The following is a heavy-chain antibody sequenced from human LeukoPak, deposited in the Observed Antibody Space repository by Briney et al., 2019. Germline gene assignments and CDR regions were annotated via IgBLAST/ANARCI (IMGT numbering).Heavy chain of an antibody. CDR3: ARDLSSGSGGSGHDY. CDR2: MHPNSGGT. D-gene: IGHD2-15*01. V-gene: IGHV1-2*02. CDR1: GYTFTDYY. J-gene: IGHJ4*02. Sequence: ASVKVSCKASGYTFTDYYIHWVRQAPGQGLEWMGRMHPNSGGTNYAQKFQGRVTMTRDTSISTAYMELSRLRSDDTAVYYCARDLSSGSGGSGHDYWGQGTLVTVSS.